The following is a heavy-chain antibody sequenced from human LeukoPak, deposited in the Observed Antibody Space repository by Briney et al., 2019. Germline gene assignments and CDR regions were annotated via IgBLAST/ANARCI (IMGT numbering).Heavy chain of an antibody. CDR1: GFTFSSYA. Sequence: GRSLRLSCAASGFTFSSYAMHWVRQAPGKGLEWVAVISYDGSNKYYADSVKGRFTISRDNSKNTLYLQMNSLRAEDTAVYYCARVGIAVAGTVFDYWGQGTLVTVSS. CDR2: ISYDGSNK. D-gene: IGHD6-19*01. V-gene: IGHV3-30*04. CDR3: ARVGIAVAGTVFDY. J-gene: IGHJ4*02.